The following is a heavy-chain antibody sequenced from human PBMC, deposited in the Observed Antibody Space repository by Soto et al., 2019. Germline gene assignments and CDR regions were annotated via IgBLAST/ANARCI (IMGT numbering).Heavy chain of an antibody. D-gene: IGHD5-12*01. J-gene: IGHJ4*02. Sequence: SETLSLTCTVSGGSISSSSFFWGWIRQPPGKGLEWIGNVHYRGSTYYNASLTSRVTISVDTSKNQFSLKLSSVTAADSAVYSGARGIGYYFDSWGQGXLVTVSS. CDR3: ARGIGYYFDS. V-gene: IGHV4-39*01. CDR2: VHYRGST. CDR1: GGSISSSSFF.